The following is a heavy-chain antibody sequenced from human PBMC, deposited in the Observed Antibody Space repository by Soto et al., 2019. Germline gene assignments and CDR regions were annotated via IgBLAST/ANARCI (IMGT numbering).Heavy chain of an antibody. D-gene: IGHD4-17*01. CDR1: GFTFSSYS. Sequence: GGSLRLSCAASGFTFSSYSMNWVRQAPGKGLEWVSSISSSSSYIYYADSVKGRFTISRDNAKNSLYLQMNSLGAEDTAVYYCARDPTTVTPGFYWGQGTLVTVSS. CDR3: ARDPTTVTPGFY. V-gene: IGHV3-21*01. J-gene: IGHJ4*02. CDR2: ISSSSSYI.